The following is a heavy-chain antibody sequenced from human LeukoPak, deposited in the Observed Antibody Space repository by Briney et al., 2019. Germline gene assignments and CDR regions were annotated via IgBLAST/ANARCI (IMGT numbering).Heavy chain of an antibody. CDR2: ISAYNGNT. V-gene: IGHV1-18*01. Sequence: GASVKVSCKASGYTFTSYGISWVRQAPGQGLEWMGWISAYNGNTNYAQKLQGRVTMTTDTSTSTAYMEPRSLRSDDTAVYYCARLLGYYYDSSGFPFDYWGQGTLVTVSS. CDR1: GYTFTSYG. D-gene: IGHD3-22*01. CDR3: ARLLGYYYDSSGFPFDY. J-gene: IGHJ4*02.